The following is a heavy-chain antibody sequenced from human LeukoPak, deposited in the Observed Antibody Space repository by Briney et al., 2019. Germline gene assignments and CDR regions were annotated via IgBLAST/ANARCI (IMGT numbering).Heavy chain of an antibody. J-gene: IGHJ3*02. CDR3: ARGWGYCSGGSCLGHDAFDI. V-gene: IGHV1-46*01. CDR2: INPSGGST. CDR1: GYTFTGYY. D-gene: IGHD2-15*01. Sequence: ASVKVSCKASGYTFTGYYMHWVRQAPGQGLEWMGIINPSGGSTSYAQKFQGRVTMTRDTSTSTVYMELSSLRSEDTAVYYCARGWGYCSGGSCLGHDAFDIWGQGTMVTVSS.